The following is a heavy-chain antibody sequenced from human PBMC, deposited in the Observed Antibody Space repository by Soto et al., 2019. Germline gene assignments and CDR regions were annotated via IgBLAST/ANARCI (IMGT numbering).Heavy chain of an antibody. CDR2: IIPIFGTA. J-gene: IGHJ3*02. D-gene: IGHD3-22*01. CDR1: GGTFSSYA. CDR3: ARGDDIVVPRGDAFDI. V-gene: IGHV1-69*01. Sequence: QVQLVQSGAEVKKPGSSVKVSCKASGGTFSSYAISWVRQAPGQGREWMGGIIPIFGTANYAQKFQGRVTITADESASTAYMELSSLRSEDTAVYYCARGDDIVVPRGDAFDIWGQATMVTVSS.